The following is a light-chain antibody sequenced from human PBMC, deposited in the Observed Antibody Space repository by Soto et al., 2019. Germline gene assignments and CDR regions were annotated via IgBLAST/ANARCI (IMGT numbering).Light chain of an antibody. CDR3: QQSYNTPYT. CDR2: ATS. J-gene: IGKJ2*01. Sequence: DIQMTQSPSSLSASVGDRATITCRASQSISSYLNWYQQKPGKAPKLLMYATSSLQSGVPSRFSGSGSGTDFTLTISSLQPEDFATYYCQQSYNTPYTFGQGTKLEIK. CDR1: QSISSY. V-gene: IGKV1-39*01.